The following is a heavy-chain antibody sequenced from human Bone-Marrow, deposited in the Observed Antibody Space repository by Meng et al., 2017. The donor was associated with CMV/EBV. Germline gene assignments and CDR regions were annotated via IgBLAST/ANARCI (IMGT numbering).Heavy chain of an antibody. Sequence: GGSLRLSCAACGFTFSSYDMHWVRQATGKGLEWVSAIGTAGDTYYPGSVKGQFTISRENAKNSLFLEMNSLRAEDTAVYYCAIWETGSYTSDFDYWGQGTLVTVSS. D-gene: IGHD3-10*01. V-gene: IGHV3-13*03. CDR1: GFTFSSYD. CDR3: AIWETGSYTSDFDY. J-gene: IGHJ4*02. CDR2: IGTAGDT.